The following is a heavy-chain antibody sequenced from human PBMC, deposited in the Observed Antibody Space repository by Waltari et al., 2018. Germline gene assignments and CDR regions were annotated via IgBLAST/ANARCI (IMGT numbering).Heavy chain of an antibody. V-gene: IGHV4-4*07. CDR3: AREEGYCSGGSCYSGFDY. D-gene: IGHD2-15*01. CDR1: GGSISSYY. CDR2: IYTSGST. Sequence: QVQLQESGPGLVKPSETLSLTCTVSGGSISSYYWSWIRQPAGKGLEWIGRIYTSGSTNDIPSLKSRVTMSVDTSKNQFSLKLSSVTAADTAVYYCAREEGYCSGGSCYSGFDYWGQGTLVTVSS. J-gene: IGHJ4*02.